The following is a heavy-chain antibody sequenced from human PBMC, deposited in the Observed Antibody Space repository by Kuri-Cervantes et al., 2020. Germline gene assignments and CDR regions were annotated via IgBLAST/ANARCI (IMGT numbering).Heavy chain of an antibody. Sequence: SVKVSCKASGGTFSSYGISWVRQAPGEGLEWMGGIIPIFATTNYAQKLQDRVTITTDESTSTAYMELSSLRSEDTAVYYCASSLVPLTGLGRSVFITNYFDYWGQGTLVTVSS. CDR2: IIPIFATT. CDR1: GGTFSSYG. V-gene: IGHV1-69*05. D-gene: IGHD3-22*01. J-gene: IGHJ4*02. CDR3: ASSLVPLTGLGRSVFITNYFDY.